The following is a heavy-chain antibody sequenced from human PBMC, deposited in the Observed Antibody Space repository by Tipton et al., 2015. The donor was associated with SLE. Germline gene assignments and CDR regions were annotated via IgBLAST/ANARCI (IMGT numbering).Heavy chain of an antibody. Sequence: TLSLTCAVYGGSFSGYYWSWIRQPPGKGLEWIGEINHSGSTNYNPSLKSRVTISVDTSKTQFSLKLSSVTAADTAVYYCANYDILTGYLDYWGQGTLVTVSS. J-gene: IGHJ4*02. D-gene: IGHD3-9*01. CDR3: ANYDILTGYLDY. CDR1: GGSFSGYY. CDR2: INHSGST. V-gene: IGHV4-34*01.